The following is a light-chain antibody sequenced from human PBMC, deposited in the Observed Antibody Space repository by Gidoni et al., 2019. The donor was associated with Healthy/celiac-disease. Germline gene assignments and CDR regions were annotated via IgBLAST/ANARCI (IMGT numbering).Light chain of an antibody. Sequence: SYLLTQPPSVSVAPGKTARITCGGNNSGSKSVHWYQQKPGQAPVLVVYDDSARPSGIPERFSGSNYGNTATLTISRVEAGDEADYYCQVWDSSSDHPVFGGGTKLTVL. CDR2: DDS. V-gene: IGLV3-21*03. J-gene: IGLJ3*02. CDR1: NSGSKS. CDR3: QVWDSSSDHPV.